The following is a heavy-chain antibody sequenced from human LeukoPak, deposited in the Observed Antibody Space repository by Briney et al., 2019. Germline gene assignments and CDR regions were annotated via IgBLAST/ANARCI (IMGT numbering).Heavy chain of an antibody. Sequence: SETLSLTCAVYGGSFSGYYWSWLRQPPGKGLEWIGEINHSGSTNYNPSLKSRVTISVDTSKNQFSLKLSSVTAADTAVYYCARVQYNWNDVGGSDFDYWGQGTLVTVSS. D-gene: IGHD1-20*01. CDR1: GGSFSGYY. J-gene: IGHJ4*02. CDR3: ARVQYNWNDVGGSDFDY. V-gene: IGHV4-34*01. CDR2: INHSGST.